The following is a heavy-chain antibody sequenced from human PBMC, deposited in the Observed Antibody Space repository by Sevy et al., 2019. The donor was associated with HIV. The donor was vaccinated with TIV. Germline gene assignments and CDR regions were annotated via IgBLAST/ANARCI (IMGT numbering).Heavy chain of an antibody. D-gene: IGHD2-2*01. V-gene: IGHV3-21*01. CDR3: ARVGCTISSCPVHDAFDI. CDR2: ISGVSNYI. J-gene: IGHJ3*02. Sequence: GGSLRLSCAASGFSFSSYSTNWVRRAPGKGLEGVSSISGVSNYIYYAGSVKGRFTISRDKAKNSLYLQMSRLRVGDTAVYYCARVGCTISSCPVHDAFDIWGQGTMVTVSS. CDR1: GFSFSSYS.